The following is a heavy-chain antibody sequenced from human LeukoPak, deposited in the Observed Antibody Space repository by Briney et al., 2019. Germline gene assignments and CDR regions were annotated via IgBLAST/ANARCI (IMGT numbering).Heavy chain of an antibody. V-gene: IGHV3-23*01. CDR1: GFTFSNYG. CDR2: IVGSGVTT. J-gene: IGHJ4*02. Sequence: GGSLRLSCVASGFTFSNYGMNWVRQAPGKGLEWVSGIVGSGVTTYYADSVKGRFTISRDNSKNTLYLQMNSLRAEDTAVYYCAKDPTSGPTLVDYWGQGTLVTVSS. D-gene: IGHD1-26*01. CDR3: AKDPTSGPTLVDY.